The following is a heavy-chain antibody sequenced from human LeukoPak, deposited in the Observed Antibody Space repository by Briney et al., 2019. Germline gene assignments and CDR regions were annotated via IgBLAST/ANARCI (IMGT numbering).Heavy chain of an antibody. CDR1: DGSISSYY. J-gene: IGHJ4*02. V-gene: IGHV4-59*01. CDR3: ARWGHFDTSGYFVVDY. D-gene: IGHD3-22*01. CDR2: IHYSGST. Sequence: PSETLSLTCSISDGSISSYYWNWIRQSPGKGLEWIGHIHYSGSTHYNPSLQSRVSISIDTSKNHFPLKLRSVTAVDTAVYYCARWGHFDTSGYFVVDYWGQGTLVTVSS.